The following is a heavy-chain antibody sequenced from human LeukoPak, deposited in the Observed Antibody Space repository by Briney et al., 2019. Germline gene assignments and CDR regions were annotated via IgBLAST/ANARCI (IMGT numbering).Heavy chain of an antibody. D-gene: IGHD3-22*01. J-gene: IGHJ4*02. CDR1: GFTFSSYG. CDR2: ISGSGDNT. Sequence: GGSLRLSCATSGFTFSSYGMHWVRQAPGKGLEWVSGISGSGDNTYYADSVKGRFTISRDNSKNTLYVQVNSLGTEDTAAYYCAKGSYYDSSGSFYFDYWGQGTLVTVSS. CDR3: AKGSYYDSSGSFYFDY. V-gene: IGHV3-23*01.